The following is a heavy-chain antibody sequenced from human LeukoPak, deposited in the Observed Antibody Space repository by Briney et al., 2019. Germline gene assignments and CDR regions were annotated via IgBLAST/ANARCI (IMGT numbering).Heavy chain of an antibody. CDR1: GFTFSDYY. CDR3: ARVSYLYYFDY. D-gene: IGHD6-6*01. Sequence: PGGSLGLSCAASGFTFSDYYMSWIRQAPGKGLEWVSYISSSGSTIYYADSVKGRFTISRDNAKNSLYLQMNSLRAEDSAVYYCARVSYLYYFDYWGQGTLVTVSS. V-gene: IGHV3-11*04. CDR2: ISSSGSTI. J-gene: IGHJ4*02.